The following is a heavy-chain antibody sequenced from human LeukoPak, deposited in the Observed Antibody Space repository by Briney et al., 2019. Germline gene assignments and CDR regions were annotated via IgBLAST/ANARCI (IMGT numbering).Heavy chain of an antibody. D-gene: IGHD6-6*01. J-gene: IGHJ6*02. CDR3: AREGGSSSFYGMDV. CDR1: GFTFSTSW. CDR2: IKQDGSEK. V-gene: IGHV3-7*01. Sequence: GGSLRLSCAASGFTFSTSWMSWVRQAPGKGLEWVANIKQDGSEKYYVDSVKGRFTIPRDNAKNSLYLQMNSLRAEDTAVYYCAREGGSSSFYGMDVWGQGTTVTVSS.